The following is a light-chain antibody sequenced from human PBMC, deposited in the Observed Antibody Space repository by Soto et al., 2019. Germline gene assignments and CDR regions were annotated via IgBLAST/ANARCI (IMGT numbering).Light chain of an antibody. J-gene: IGLJ3*02. CDR2: VNSDGSH. CDR1: SGHTNYA. V-gene: IGLV4-69*01. CDR3: QTWGTGIWV. Sequence: QLVLSQSPSASASLGASVKLTCTLSSGHTNYAIAWHQQQPQKGPRYLMRVNSDGSHTKGDGIPDRFSGSSSGAERYLTISSLQPEDEADYYCQTWGTGIWVFGGGTKLTVL.